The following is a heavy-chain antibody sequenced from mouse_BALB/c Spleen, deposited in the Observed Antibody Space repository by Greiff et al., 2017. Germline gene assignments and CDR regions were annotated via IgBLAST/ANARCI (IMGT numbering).Heavy chain of an antibody. CDR3: ARDYGSSMDY. J-gene: IGHJ4*01. Sequence: VQLQQSGAELVKPGASVKLSCTASGFNIKDTYMHWVKQRPEQGLEWIGRIDPANGNTKYDPKFQGKATITADASSNTAYLQLSSLTSEDTAVYYCARDYGSSMDYWGQGTSVTVSS. V-gene: IGHV14-3*02. CDR2: IDPANGNT. CDR1: GFNIKDTY. D-gene: IGHD1-1*01.